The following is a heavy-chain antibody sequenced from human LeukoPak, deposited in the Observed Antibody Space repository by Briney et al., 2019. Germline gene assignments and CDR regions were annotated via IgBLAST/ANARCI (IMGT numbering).Heavy chain of an antibody. J-gene: IGHJ4*02. V-gene: IGHV3-33*01. CDR3: ARDSRNYDYVWGSYRLDY. Sequence: GGSLRLSCAASGFTFSSYGMHWVRQAPGKGLEWVAVIWYDGSNKYYADSVKGRFTISRDNSKNTLYLQMNSLRAEDTAVYYCARDSRNYDYVWGSYRLDYWSQGTLVTVSS. D-gene: IGHD3-16*02. CDR2: IWYDGSNK. CDR1: GFTFSSYG.